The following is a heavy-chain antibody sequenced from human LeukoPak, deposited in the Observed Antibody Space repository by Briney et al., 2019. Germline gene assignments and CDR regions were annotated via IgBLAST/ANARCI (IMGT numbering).Heavy chain of an antibody. V-gene: IGHV1-69*05. Sequence: SVKVSYKASGGTFSSYAISWVRQSPGQGLEWRGGIIPIFGTANYAQKFQGRITITTDESASTAYMELSSLRSEDTAVYYCARGYCSGSSCCCFDYWGPGTLVTVSS. CDR1: GGTFSSYA. D-gene: IGHD2-15*01. CDR2: IIPIFGTA. CDR3: ARGYCSGSSCCCFDY. J-gene: IGHJ4*02.